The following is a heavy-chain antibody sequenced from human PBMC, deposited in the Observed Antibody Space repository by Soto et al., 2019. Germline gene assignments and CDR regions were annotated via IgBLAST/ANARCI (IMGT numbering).Heavy chain of an antibody. V-gene: IGHV3-23*01. CDR1: GFTFSSYA. CDR3: AKLIRSGGGFDY. Sequence: EVQLLESGGGLVQPGGSLRLSCAASGFTFSSYAMSWVRHAPGKGLEWVSAISGSGGSTYYADSVKGRFTISRDNSKNTLYLQMNSLRAEDTAVYYCAKLIRSGGGFDYWGQGTLVTVSS. CDR2: ISGSGGST. J-gene: IGHJ4*02. D-gene: IGHD3-16*01.